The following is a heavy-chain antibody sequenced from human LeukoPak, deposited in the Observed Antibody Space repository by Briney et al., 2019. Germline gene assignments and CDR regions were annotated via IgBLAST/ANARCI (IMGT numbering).Heavy chain of an antibody. V-gene: IGHV4-59*01. CDR3: ARGRRYFDY. CDR2: VYYSGST. CDR1: GGSINSYS. J-gene: IGHJ4*02. Sequence: SETLSLTCTVSGGSINSYSWTWIRQPPGKGLEWLGLVYYSGSTNCNPSLKSRVTISVDTSKTQFSLKLSSVTAADTAVYYCARGRRYFDYWGQGTLVTVSS.